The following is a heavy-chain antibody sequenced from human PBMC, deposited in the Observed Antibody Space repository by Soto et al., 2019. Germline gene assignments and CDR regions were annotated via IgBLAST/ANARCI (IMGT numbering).Heavy chain of an antibody. D-gene: IGHD1-26*01. CDR3: GRGRSGQIVVFY. CDR2: IGPESGAT. Sequence: ASVRSPCKASGYTFTGHYIHWVRQAPEQGPEWMGEIGPESGATRYAQKFQGRVTMTRDMSITTVYMELNNLSPDDTAVYYCGRGRSGQIVVFYWGQGTPVTVSS. J-gene: IGHJ4*02. CDR1: GYTFTGHY. V-gene: IGHV1-2*02.